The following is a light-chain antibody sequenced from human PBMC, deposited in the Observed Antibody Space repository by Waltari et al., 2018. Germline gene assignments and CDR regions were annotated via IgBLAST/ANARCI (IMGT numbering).Light chain of an antibody. CDR1: GPNIGAGSA. Sequence: QSVLTQPPSVSGAPGQRVTISCTGSGPNIGAGSAVHSYQQIPGTAPKLLIYENTNRPSGVPDRFSGSKSGTSASLAITGLQAADEADYYCQSFDDSLSGSIVLFGGGTKLTVL. V-gene: IGLV1-40*01. CDR3: QSFDDSLSGSIVL. CDR2: ENT. J-gene: IGLJ2*01.